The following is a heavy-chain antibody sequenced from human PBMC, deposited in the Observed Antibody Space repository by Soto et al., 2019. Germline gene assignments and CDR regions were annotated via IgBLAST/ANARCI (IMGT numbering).Heavy chain of an antibody. CDR1: GYTFTGYY. CDR2: INPNSGGT. D-gene: IGHD5-12*01. J-gene: IGHJ5*02. V-gene: IGHV1-2*02. Sequence: QVQLVQSGAEVKKPGASVKVSCKASGYTFTGYYMHWVRQAPGQGLEWMGWINPNSGGTNYAKKFQGRVTMTRDTSISTAYMELSRLRSDDTAVYYCARERWLQPFDPWGQGTLVTVSS. CDR3: ARERWLQPFDP.